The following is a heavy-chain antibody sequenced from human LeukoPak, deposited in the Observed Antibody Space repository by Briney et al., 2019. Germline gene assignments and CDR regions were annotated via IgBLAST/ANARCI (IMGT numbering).Heavy chain of an antibody. CDR3: ARGRGAYYYDSSGSAHLDY. CDR1: GGSFSGYY. V-gene: IGHV4-34*01. D-gene: IGHD3-22*01. J-gene: IGHJ4*02. CDR2: INHSGST. Sequence: PSETLSLTCSVYGGSFSGYYWSWIRRPPGKGLEWIGEINHSGSTNYNPSLKSRVTISVDTSKNQFSLKLSSVTAADTAVYYCARGRGAYYYDSSGSAHLDYWGQGTLVTVSS.